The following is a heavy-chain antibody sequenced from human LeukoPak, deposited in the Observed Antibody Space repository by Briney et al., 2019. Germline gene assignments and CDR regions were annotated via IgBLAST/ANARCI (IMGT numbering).Heavy chain of an antibody. J-gene: IGHJ6*03. CDR2: ISAYNGNT. Sequence: ASVKVSCKASGYTFTSYGISWVRQAPGQGLEWMGWISAYNGNTNYAQKLQGRVTMTTDTSTSTAYMELRSLRSDDTAVYYCARVGETGSSWYLSYYYYMDVWGKGTTVTVSS. CDR3: ARVGETGSSWYLSYYYYMDV. V-gene: IGHV1-18*01. D-gene: IGHD6-13*01. CDR1: GYTFTSYG.